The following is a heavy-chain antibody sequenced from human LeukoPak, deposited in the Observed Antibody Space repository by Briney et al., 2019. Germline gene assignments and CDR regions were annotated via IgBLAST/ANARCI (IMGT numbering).Heavy chain of an antibody. CDR1: GFTFSSYA. J-gene: IGHJ4*02. D-gene: IGHD1-26*01. Sequence: PAGSLRLSCAASGFTFSSYAMSWVRQAPEKGLEWVSTISGSGGGTYYADSVKGRFTISRDDSKNTLYLQMNSLRAEDTAVYYCAKDLGRYRNNYFDYWGQGTLVTDSS. V-gene: IGHV3-23*01. CDR3: AKDLGRYRNNYFDY. CDR2: ISGSGGGT.